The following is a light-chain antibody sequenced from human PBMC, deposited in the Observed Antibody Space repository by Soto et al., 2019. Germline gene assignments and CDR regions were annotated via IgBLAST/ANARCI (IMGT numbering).Light chain of an antibody. J-gene: IGLJ1*01. CDR1: SSDVGGYNY. V-gene: IGLV2-14*01. CDR2: DVS. Sequence: QSALTQPASVSGSPGQSITISCTGTSSDVGGYNYVSWYQQHPGKAPKLMIYDVSNRPSGVSNRFSGSKSGNTASLTISGLQGEDEADYYCSSYTSSSTLEVFGTGTKLTVL. CDR3: SSYTSSSTLEV.